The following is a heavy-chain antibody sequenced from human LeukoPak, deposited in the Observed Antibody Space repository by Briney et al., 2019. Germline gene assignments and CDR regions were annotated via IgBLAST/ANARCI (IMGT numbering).Heavy chain of an antibody. V-gene: IGHV3-23*01. CDR3: WGYHYYGSGRDAFEV. Sequence: GGSLRLSCAASGFTFSNYAMAWVRQAPGKGLEWVSGLSGSGVNTFYAVSVKGRFTISRDNPKNTLYLQMNSLRAEDTALYYCWGYHYYGSGRDAFEVWGQGTMVTVSS. CDR2: LSGSGVNT. J-gene: IGHJ3*01. D-gene: IGHD3-10*01. CDR1: GFTFSNYA.